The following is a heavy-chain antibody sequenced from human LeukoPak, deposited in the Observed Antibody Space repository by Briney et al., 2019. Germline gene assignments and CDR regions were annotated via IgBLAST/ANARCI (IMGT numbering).Heavy chain of an antibody. J-gene: IGHJ1*01. D-gene: IGHD3-22*01. CDR1: GFSFSRYS. CDR3: ARDTPYYYDSTD. Sequence: GGSLRLSCAASGFSFSRYSMNWVRQAPGKGLEWVSVIYSGGSTYYADSVKGRFTISRDNSKNTLYLQMNSLRAEDTAVYYCARDTPYYYDSTDWGQGTLVTVSS. CDR2: IYSGGST. V-gene: IGHV3-53*01.